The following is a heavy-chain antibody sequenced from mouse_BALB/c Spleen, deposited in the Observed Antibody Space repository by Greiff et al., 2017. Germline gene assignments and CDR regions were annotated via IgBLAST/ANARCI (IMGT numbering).Heavy chain of an antibody. CDR3: ARGAMDY. CDR1: GYTFTSYW. Sequence: DLVKPGASVKLSCKASGYTFTSYWINWIKQRPGQGLEWIGRIAPGSGSTYYNEMFKGKATLTVDTSSSTAYIQLSSLSSEDSAVYLCARGAMDYWGQGTSVTVSS. V-gene: IGHV1S41*01. J-gene: IGHJ4*01. CDR2: IAPGSGST.